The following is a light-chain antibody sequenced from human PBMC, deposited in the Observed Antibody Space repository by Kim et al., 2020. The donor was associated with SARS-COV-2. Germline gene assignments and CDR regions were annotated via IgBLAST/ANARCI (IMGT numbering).Light chain of an antibody. CDR2: EVF. J-gene: IGLJ3*02. CDR3: SSYAGTNNVV. CDR1: SRDVGGYSY. V-gene: IGLV2-8*01. Sequence: QSALTQPPSASGSPGKSVTISCRGSSRDVGGYSYVSWYRQYPGKAPQLIIYEVFKRPSGVPERFSGSKSGDTASLTVSGLQVEDEAEYFCSSYAGTNNVVFGGGTQLTVL.